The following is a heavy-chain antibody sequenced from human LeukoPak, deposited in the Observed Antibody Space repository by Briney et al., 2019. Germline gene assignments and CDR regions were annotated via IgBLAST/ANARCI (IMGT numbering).Heavy chain of an antibody. CDR2: ISNNGGYT. D-gene: IGHD2-2*02. CDR3: ARDFDIVVVPAAIDYYYGMDV. V-gene: IGHV3-23*01. J-gene: IGHJ6*02. CDR1: GFTFSSSA. Sequence: GGSLRLSCAASGFTFSSSAMSWVRQAPGKGLEWVSAISNNGGYTYYADSVQGRFTISRDNSKSTLCLQMNSLRAEDTAVYYCARDFDIVVVPAAIDYYYGMDVWGQGTTVTVSS.